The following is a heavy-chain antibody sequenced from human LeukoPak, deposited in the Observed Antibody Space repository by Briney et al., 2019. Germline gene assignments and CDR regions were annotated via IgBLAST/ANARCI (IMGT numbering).Heavy chain of an antibody. J-gene: IGHJ6*04. V-gene: IGHV3-21*01. CDR1: GFTFSSYS. CDR2: ISTGSSYI. Sequence: GGSLRLSCAASGFTFSSYSMNWVRQAPGKGLEWVSSISTGSSYIYYADSVKGRFTISRDNAKNSLYLQMNSLRAEDTAVYYCAELGITMIGGVWGKGTTVTISS. D-gene: IGHD3-10*02. CDR3: AELGITMIGGV.